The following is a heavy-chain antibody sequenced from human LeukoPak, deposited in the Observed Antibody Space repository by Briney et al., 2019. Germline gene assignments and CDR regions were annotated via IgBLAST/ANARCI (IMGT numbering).Heavy chain of an antibody. Sequence: PGGSLRLSCAASGFTFSDYYMSWIRQAPGKGLEWVSSISSSSSYIYYADSVKGRFTISRDNAKNSLYLQMNSLRAEDTAVYYCARWDSSGYPFDYWGQGTLVTVSS. J-gene: IGHJ4*02. CDR1: GFTFSDYY. V-gene: IGHV3-11*06. CDR3: ARWDSSGYPFDY. D-gene: IGHD3-22*01. CDR2: ISSSSSYI.